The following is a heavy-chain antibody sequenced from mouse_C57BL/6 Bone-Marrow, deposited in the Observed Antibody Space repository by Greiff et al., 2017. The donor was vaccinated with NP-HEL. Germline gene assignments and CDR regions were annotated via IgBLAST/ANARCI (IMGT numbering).Heavy chain of an antibody. CDR3: ASYYYISDY. J-gene: IGHJ2*01. V-gene: IGHV1-81*01. CDR1: GYTFTSYG. D-gene: IGHD1-1*01. Sequence: VQLQQSGAELARPGASVKLSCKASGYTFTSYGISWVKQRTGQGLEWIGEIYPRSGNTYYNEKFKGKATLTADKSSSTAHMELRSLTSEDSAVYFCASYYYISDYWGQGTTLTVSS. CDR2: IYPRSGNT.